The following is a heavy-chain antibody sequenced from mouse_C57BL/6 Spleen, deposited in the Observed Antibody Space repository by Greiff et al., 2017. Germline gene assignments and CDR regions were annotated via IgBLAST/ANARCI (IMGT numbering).Heavy chain of an antibody. J-gene: IGHJ3*01. Sequence: EVKLQESGGGLVQPTGSLKLSCAASGFSFNTYAMNWVRQAPGKGLEWVARISSKSNHYATYYADSVKDRFTISSDDSESVLYLQMNNLKTEDTAMYYFLRQLLLRAYWGQVTLVTGSA. D-gene: IGHD1-1*01. CDR1: GFSFNTYA. V-gene: IGHV10-1*01. CDR3: LRQLLLRAY. CDR2: ISSKSNHYAT.